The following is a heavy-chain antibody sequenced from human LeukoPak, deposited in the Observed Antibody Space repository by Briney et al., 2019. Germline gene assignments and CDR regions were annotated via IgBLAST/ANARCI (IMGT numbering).Heavy chain of an antibody. CDR1: GFTFSSYA. D-gene: IGHD3-22*01. CDR3: ANHYYDSSGYPDAFDI. Sequence: GGSLRPSCAASGFTFSSYAMSWVRQAPGKGLEWVSAISGSGGSTYYADSVKGRFTISRDNSKNTLYLQMNSLRAEDTAVYYCANHYYDSSGYPDAFDIWGQGTMVTVSS. CDR2: ISGSGGST. J-gene: IGHJ3*02. V-gene: IGHV3-23*01.